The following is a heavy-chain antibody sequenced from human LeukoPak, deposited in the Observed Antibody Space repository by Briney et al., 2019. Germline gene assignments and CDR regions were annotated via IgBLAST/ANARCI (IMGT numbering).Heavy chain of an antibody. D-gene: IGHD5-18*01. CDR2: VYYSGGT. CDR1: DDSTSSYY. Sequence: SETLSLTCTVSDDSTSSYYWNWIRQPPGKGLEWIGYVYYSGGTNYNPSLKSRVTISLDTSKNQFSLKLSSVTAADTAVYYCARRANTAPPYYFDYWGQGTLVTVSS. J-gene: IGHJ4*02. V-gene: IGHV4-59*01. CDR3: ARRANTAPPYYFDY.